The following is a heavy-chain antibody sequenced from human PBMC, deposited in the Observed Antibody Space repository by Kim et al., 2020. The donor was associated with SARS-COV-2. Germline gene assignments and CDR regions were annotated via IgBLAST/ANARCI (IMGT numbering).Heavy chain of an antibody. CDR3: ARGQGGGYDFWSGYFHYYG. CDR2: INHSGST. V-gene: IGHV4-34*01. Sequence: SETLSLTCAVYGGSFSGYYWSWIRQPPVKGLEWIGEINHSGSTNYNPSLKSRVTISVDTSKNQFSLKLSSVTAADTAVYYCARGQGGGYDFWSGYFHYYG. J-gene: IGHJ6*01. CDR1: GGSFSGYY. D-gene: IGHD3-3*01.